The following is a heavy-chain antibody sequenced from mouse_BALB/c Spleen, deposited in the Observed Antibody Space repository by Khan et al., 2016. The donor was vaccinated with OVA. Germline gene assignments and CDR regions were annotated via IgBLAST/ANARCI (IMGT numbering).Heavy chain of an antibody. CDR1: GYSFTSGYV. Sequence: VQLKQSGPGLVKPSQSLSITCTVTGYSFTSGYVRNWIRQFPGNQLELMGYLSYSGSTNYNPSLKSRISITRDTSKNQFFLQLNSVTTEDTATYYCARKARIKYWGQGTTLTVSS. CDR2: LSYSGST. J-gene: IGHJ2*01. D-gene: IGHD3-2*02. V-gene: IGHV3-2*02. CDR3: ARKARIKY.